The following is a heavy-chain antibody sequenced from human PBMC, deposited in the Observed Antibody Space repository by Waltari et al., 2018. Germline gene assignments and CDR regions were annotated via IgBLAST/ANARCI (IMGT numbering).Heavy chain of an antibody. Sequence: QVQLVQSGSEVKKPGASVKVSCKASGNTFSGYFFHWVRQAPGQGLEWMGWIAANSGGTSYAQQFQGRVTLTRDTSITTAYMDLSSLTSDDTAIYYCARDPPRSFGGYDSWGQGTLVTVSS. D-gene: IGHD5-12*01. CDR3: ARDPPRSFGGYDS. CDR2: IAANSGGT. V-gene: IGHV1-2*02. J-gene: IGHJ4*02. CDR1: GNTFSGYF.